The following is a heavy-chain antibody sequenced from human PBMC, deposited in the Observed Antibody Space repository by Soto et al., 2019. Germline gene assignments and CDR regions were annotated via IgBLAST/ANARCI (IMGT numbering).Heavy chain of an antibody. J-gene: IGHJ4*02. D-gene: IGHD3-22*01. CDR1: GYTFITYG. CDR2: ISTYNGNT. CDR3: ARGPTDYYDNSANYFLDY. Sequence: QVQLVHSGAEVKKPGASVKVSCKASGYTFITYGVSWVRQAPGEGLDWLGWISTYNGNTRYAERRQGRVTMTTDTTTNTAYMELRNLRSDDTAVYYCARGPTDYYDNSANYFLDYWGQGTLVTVSS. V-gene: IGHV1-18*01.